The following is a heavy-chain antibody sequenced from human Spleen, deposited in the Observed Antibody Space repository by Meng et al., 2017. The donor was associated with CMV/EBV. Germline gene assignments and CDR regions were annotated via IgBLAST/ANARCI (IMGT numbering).Heavy chain of an antibody. CDR1: GDTFSNYG. V-gene: IGHV1-69*05. J-gene: IGHJ5*02. D-gene: IGHD3-10*01. CDR3: ARTWTMVRGRKNWFDP. Sequence: SVKVSCKASGDTFSNYGVSWVRQAPGQGLEWMGGIIPIFGTIKYAQKFQDRGTITTDESTSTAYMELSSLRSEDTAVYYCARTWTMVRGRKNWFDPWGQGTLVTVSS. CDR2: IIPIFGTI.